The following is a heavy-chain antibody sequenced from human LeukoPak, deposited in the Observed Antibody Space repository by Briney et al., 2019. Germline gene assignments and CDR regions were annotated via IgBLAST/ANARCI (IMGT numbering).Heavy chain of an antibody. CDR1: GFSFSSYS. J-gene: IGHJ4*02. CDR3: ANHFACGRTRCPPFDS. D-gene: IGHD2-2*01. V-gene: IGHV3-15*01. CDR2: IKSKTDGGTT. Sequence: GGSMRLACAASGFSFSSYSMNWVRQAPGKGLEWVGRIKSKTDGGTTDYAAPVKGRFTISRDDSKNTLYLQMNSLRVEDTAVYYCANHFACGRTRCPPFDSWGQGTLVTVSS.